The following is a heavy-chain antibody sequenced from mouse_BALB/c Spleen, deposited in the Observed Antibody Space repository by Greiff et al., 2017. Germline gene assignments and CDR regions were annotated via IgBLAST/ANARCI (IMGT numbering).Heavy chain of an antibody. CDR1: GFTFSSYA. V-gene: IGHV5-6-5*01. CDR2: ISSGGST. CDR3: ARCGGDYFDY. Sequence: EVQRVESGGGLVKPGGSLKLSCAASGFTFSSYAMSWVRQTPEKRLEWVASISSGGSTYYPDSVKGRFTISRDNARNILYLQMSSLRSEDTAMYYCARCGGDYFDYWGQGTTLTVSS. J-gene: IGHJ2*01.